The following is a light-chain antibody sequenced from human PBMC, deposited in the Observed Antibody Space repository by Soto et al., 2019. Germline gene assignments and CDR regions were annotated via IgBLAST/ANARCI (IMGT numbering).Light chain of an antibody. CDR3: MIWHNSAVV. Sequence: QAVVTQPSSLSASPGASASLTCTLRSGIHVGAYRIYWYQQKPGSPPQYLLRYKSGSDKQQGSGVPSRFSGSKDASANAGILLISGLQSEDEADYYCMIWHNSAVVFGGGTKLTVL. CDR2: YKSGSDK. V-gene: IGLV5-45*03. J-gene: IGLJ2*01. CDR1: SGIHVGAYR.